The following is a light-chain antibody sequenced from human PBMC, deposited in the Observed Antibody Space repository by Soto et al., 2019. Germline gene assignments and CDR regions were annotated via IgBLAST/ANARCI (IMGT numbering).Light chain of an antibody. CDR1: QSISTW. J-gene: IGKJ5*01. CDR2: KAS. V-gene: IGKV1-5*03. Sequence: DIQMTQSPSTLSAFVGDRVTITCRASQSISTWLAWYQQKPGKVPKLLIFKASSLQSGVPSRFSGSGSGTDFTLTISSLQPDDFATYYCQHLNSYPITFGQGTRLEIK. CDR3: QHLNSYPIT.